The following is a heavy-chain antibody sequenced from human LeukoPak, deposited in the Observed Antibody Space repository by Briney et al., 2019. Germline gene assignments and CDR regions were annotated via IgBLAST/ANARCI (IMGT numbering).Heavy chain of an antibody. CDR3: AKDWEQWLVQGFDY. V-gene: IGHV3-23*01. CDR2: ISGSGGST. Sequence: PGGSLRLSCAASGFTFSSYAMSWVRQAPGKGLEWVSAISGSGGSTYYADSVKGRFTISRDNSKNTLYLQMNSLGAEDTAVYYCAKDWEQWLVQGFDYWGRGTLVTVSS. CDR1: GFTFSSYA. J-gene: IGHJ4*02. D-gene: IGHD6-19*01.